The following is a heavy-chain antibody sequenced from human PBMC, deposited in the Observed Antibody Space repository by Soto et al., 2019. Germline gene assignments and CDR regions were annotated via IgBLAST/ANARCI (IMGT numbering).Heavy chain of an antibody. D-gene: IGHD1-1*01. CDR3: ARATGTLRSRNCDY. Sequence: SETLSLTCSVSGGSISTVGHYWTWIRQPPGKGLEWIGSIYHTGSTYYSKSLRSRLTMSVDTSKRQFSLRLSSVPAADTAVYYCARATGTLRSRNCDYWGQGSLVTVSS. J-gene: IGHJ4*02. CDR2: IYHTGST. CDR1: GGSISTVGHY. V-gene: IGHV4-31*03.